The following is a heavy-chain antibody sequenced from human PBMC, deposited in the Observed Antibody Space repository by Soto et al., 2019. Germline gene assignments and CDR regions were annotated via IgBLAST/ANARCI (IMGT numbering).Heavy chain of an antibody. CDR2: MNPGSGDT. Sequence: ASVKVSCKASGYSFTNNDVSWVRQATGQGLEWMGWMNPGSGDTGYAQKFQGRVTMTRDTYIATAYMELSRLRSDDTAIYYCARMATFGSLNWFEPWGQGTLVAASS. V-gene: IGHV1-8*01. D-gene: IGHD3-16*01. J-gene: IGHJ5*02. CDR3: ARMATFGSLNWFEP. CDR1: GYSFTNND.